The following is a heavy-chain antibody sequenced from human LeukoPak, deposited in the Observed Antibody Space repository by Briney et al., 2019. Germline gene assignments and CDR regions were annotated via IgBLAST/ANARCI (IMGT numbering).Heavy chain of an antibody. CDR1: GFTFSSYG. CDR2: LSGSGAST. J-gene: IGHJ4*02. Sequence: GGPLRLSCAVSGFTFSSYGMSWVRQAPGKGLEWVSALSGSGASTYYADSVKGRFTISRDNSKNTLYLQMNSLRAADTAVYYCAKDNGAYDFDSWGQGTLVTVSS. V-gene: IGHV3-23*01. D-gene: IGHD4-17*01. CDR3: AKDNGAYDFDS.